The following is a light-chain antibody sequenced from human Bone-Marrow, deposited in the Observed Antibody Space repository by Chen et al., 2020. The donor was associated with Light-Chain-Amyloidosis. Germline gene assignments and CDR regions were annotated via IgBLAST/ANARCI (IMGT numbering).Light chain of an antibody. CDR3: QQYYTYPLT. V-gene: IGKV1-8*01. CDR2: AAS. J-gene: IGKJ4*01. Sequence: AIRLIESPSSLSASTGDIVTITCRASQGITNYLAWYQQRPGEAPHLLISAASTLHSGVPSRFNGTGSGTDFTLTIPSLQSEDLASYFCQQYYTYPLTFGGGTKV. CDR1: QGITNY.